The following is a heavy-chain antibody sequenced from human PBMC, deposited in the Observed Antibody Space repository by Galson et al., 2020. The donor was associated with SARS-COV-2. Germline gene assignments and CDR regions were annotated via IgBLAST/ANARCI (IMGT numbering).Heavy chain of an antibody. V-gene: IGHV4-31*03. D-gene: IGHD5-18*01. CDR3: AREGIRSHFDY. CDR2: IYYSGST. Sequence: ASETLSLTCTVSGGSISSGGYYWSWIRQNPGKGLEWIGYIYYSGSTYYNPSLKSRVTISVDTSKNQFSLKLSSVTAADTAVYYCAREGIRSHFDYWGQGTLVTVSS. CDR1: GGSISSGGYY. J-gene: IGHJ4*02.